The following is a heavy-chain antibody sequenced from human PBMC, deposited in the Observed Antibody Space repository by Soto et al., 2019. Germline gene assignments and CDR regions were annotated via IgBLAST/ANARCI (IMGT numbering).Heavy chain of an antibody. V-gene: IGHV1-8*01. CDR1: GYSFITYD. Sequence: ASVKVSCKASGYSFITYDINWVRQAAGQGLEWMGWMNPTSGRAGCAQKFQGRLTMTADDSTSTAYMELSSLRSEDTAVYYCARDIYDFWSGYSALYYYYGMDVWGQGTTVTVSS. D-gene: IGHD3-3*01. CDR3: ARDIYDFWSGYSALYYYYGMDV. J-gene: IGHJ6*02. CDR2: MNPTSGRA.